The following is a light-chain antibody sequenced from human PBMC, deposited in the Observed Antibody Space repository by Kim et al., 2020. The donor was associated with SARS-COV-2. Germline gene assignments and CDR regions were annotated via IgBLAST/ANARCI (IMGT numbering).Light chain of an antibody. J-gene: IGLJ3*02. V-gene: IGLV10-54*01. CDR2: RNN. CDR1: SNNVGNQG. CDR3: SAWDSSLSVWV. Sequence: QAGLTQPPSVSKGLRQTATLTCTGNSNNVGNQGAAWLQQHQGHPPKLLSYRNNYRPSGISERLSASRSGNTASLTITGLQPEDEADYYWSAWDSSLSVWVFGGGTQLTVL.